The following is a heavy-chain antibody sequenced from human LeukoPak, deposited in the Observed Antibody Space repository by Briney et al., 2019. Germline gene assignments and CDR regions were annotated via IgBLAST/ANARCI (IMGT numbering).Heavy chain of an antibody. V-gene: IGHV3-48*01. CDR1: GFTFSSYS. D-gene: IGHD3-22*01. Sequence: PGGSLRLSCAASGFTFSSYSMNWVRQAPGKGLEWVSYITSSSGSIYYADSVKGRFTISRDNAKNSLYLQMNSLRAEDTAVYYCARDRSRVGYYDSSGYYPPDAFDIWGQGTMVTVSS. CDR2: ITSSSGSI. J-gene: IGHJ3*02. CDR3: ARDRSRVGYYDSSGYYPPDAFDI.